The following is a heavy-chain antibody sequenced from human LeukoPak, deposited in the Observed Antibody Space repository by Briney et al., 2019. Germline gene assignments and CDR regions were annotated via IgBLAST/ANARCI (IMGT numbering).Heavy chain of an antibody. CDR3: ARVMRERHHFDS. Sequence: SVKVSCKVSGASLTSHIMDWXXQAPGQGLEXMGLINPALKTSNYAQKXXXXVTITAEXSTNTAYMELTSLTSDDTAVYYCARVMRERHHFDSWGQGTLVIVSS. CDR1: GASLTSHI. J-gene: IGHJ4*02. D-gene: IGHD1-26*01. CDR2: INPALKTS. V-gene: IGHV1-69*08.